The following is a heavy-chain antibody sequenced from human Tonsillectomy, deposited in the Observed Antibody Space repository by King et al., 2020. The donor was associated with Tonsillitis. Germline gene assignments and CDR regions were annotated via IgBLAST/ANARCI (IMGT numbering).Heavy chain of an antibody. CDR3: ARPSGAWITYFDY. CDR2: IYYSGIT. V-gene: IGHV4-39*01. D-gene: IGHD3-10*01. J-gene: IGHJ4*02. CDR1: GGSISSTSYY. Sequence: QLQESGPGLVKPSETLSLTCTVSGGSISSTSYYWGWVRQPPGKGLEWIGTIYYSGITYYNPSLKSRVTISVDTSKNHFSLKLSSVTAADTAVYYCARPSGAWITYFDYWGQGTLVAVSS.